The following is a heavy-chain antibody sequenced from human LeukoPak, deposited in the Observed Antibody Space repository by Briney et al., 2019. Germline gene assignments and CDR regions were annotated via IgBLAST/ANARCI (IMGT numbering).Heavy chain of an antibody. J-gene: IGHJ4*02. D-gene: IGHD3-22*01. V-gene: IGHV3-74*03. Sequence: GGSLRLSCVASGLTFSSDWMVWVRQAPGKGLVWLSHINSDSTITTYADSVRGRFTISRDNAKNSLYLQMNSLRVEDTALYYCLRGFLGRHGYWDYWGQGTLVTVSS. CDR2: INSDSTIT. CDR1: GLTFSSDW. CDR3: LRGFLGRHGYWDY.